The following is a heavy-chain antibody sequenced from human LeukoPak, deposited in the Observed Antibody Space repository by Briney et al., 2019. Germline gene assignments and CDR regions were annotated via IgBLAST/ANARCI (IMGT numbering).Heavy chain of an antibody. CDR1: GGTFSSYA. CDR2: IIPIFGTA. D-gene: IGHD5-24*01. V-gene: IGHV1-69*01. CDR3: ARRGWLQANWFDP. J-gene: IGHJ5*02. Sequence: SVKVSCKASGGTFSSYAISWVRQAPGQGLEWMGGIIPIFGTANYAQKFQGRVTITADESTSTAYMELSSLRSEDTAVYYCARRGWLQANWFDPWGQGTLVTVSS.